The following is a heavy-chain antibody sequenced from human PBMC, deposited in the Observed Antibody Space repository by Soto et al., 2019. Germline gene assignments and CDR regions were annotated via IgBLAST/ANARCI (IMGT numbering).Heavy chain of an antibody. CDR2: ISSDSGFT. J-gene: IGHJ4*01. CDR3: AKDLNPPWGCHLDY. CDR1: GFTFGDCA. D-gene: IGHD7-27*01. V-gene: IGHV3-9*01. Sequence: EVQLVESGGGSVQPGRSLRLSCAASGFTFGDCAMHWVRQSPGKGLEWVAGISSDSGFTGYADSVKGRFTISRDNAKNSLYLQMNSLGADDTALYYCAKDLNPPWGCHLDYWGHGTLVSVSS.